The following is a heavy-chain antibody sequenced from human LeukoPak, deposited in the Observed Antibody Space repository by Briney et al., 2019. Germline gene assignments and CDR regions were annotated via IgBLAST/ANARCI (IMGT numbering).Heavy chain of an antibody. Sequence: ASVKVSCKASGYTFTSYDINWVRQATGQGLEWMGWMNPNSGNTGYAQNFQGRVTMTRNTSISTAYMELSSLRSEDTAVYYCARGYDSSGYYNFLTGGHWFDPWGQGTLVTVSS. V-gene: IGHV1-8*01. J-gene: IGHJ5*02. D-gene: IGHD3-22*01. CDR2: MNPNSGNT. CDR3: ARGYDSSGYYNFLTGGHWFDP. CDR1: GYTFTSYD.